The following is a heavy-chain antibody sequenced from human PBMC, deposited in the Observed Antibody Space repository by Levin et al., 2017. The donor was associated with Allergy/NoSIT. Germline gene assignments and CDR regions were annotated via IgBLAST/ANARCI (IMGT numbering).Heavy chain of an antibody. Sequence: GESLKISCKASGYTFTSYGISWVRQAPGQGLEWMGWISAYNGNTNYAQKLQGRVTMTTDTSTSTAYMELRSLRSDDTAVYYCARDWVVVVPAAIRGLNNWFDPWGQGTLVTVSS. CDR3: ARDWVVVVPAAIRGLNNWFDP. CDR1: GYTFTSYG. D-gene: IGHD2-2*02. V-gene: IGHV1-18*01. CDR2: ISAYNGNT. J-gene: IGHJ5*02.